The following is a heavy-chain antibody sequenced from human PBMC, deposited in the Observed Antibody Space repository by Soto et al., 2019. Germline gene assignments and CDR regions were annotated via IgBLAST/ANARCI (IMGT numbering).Heavy chain of an antibody. J-gene: IGHJ1*01. Sequence: SETLSLTCTVSGGSINTDYWTWIRQAPGRGLEWIGYISSSGIPNYTPSLKSRLTLSVDPSKNQFSLKLNSVTVADTAIYYCARLSFVVSVIPPSIDFHLWGQATLVTVSS. D-gene: IGHD2-21*01. CDR1: GGSINTDY. CDR3: ARLSFVVSVIPPSIDFHL. V-gene: IGHV4-59*12. CDR2: ISSSGIP.